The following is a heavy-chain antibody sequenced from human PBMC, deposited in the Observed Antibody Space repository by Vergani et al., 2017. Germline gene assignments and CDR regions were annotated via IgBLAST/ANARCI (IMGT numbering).Heavy chain of an antibody. Sequence: QVQLVESGGGLVKPGGSLRLSCAASGFTFSDYYMSWIRQAPGKGLEWVSYISSSGSTIYYADSVKGRFTISRDNSKNTLYLQMNSLRAEDTAVYYCAKDPRYSYGYWFDPWGQGTLVTVSS. J-gene: IGHJ5*02. CDR2: ISSSGSTI. D-gene: IGHD5-18*01. V-gene: IGHV3-11*01. CDR3: AKDPRYSYGYWFDP. CDR1: GFTFSDYY.